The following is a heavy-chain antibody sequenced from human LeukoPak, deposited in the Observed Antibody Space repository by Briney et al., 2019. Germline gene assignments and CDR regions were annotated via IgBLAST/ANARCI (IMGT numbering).Heavy chain of an antibody. CDR1: GFTVSSNY. CDR3: ARIKPWGYAFDI. J-gene: IGHJ3*02. D-gene: IGHD3-16*01. V-gene: IGHV3-66*01. Sequence: GGSLRPSCAASGFTVSSNYMSWVRQAPGKGLEWVSVIYSGGSTYYADSVKGRFTISRDNSKNTLYLQMNSLRAEDTAVYYCARIKPWGYAFDIWGQGTTVTVSS. CDR2: IYSGGST.